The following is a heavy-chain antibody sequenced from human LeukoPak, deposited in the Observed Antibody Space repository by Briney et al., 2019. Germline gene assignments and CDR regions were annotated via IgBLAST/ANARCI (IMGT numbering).Heavy chain of an antibody. CDR1: GYTFSSYD. CDR3: ARLSETPAFYPGGRYLYLAY. CDR2: LNPSTGNT. D-gene: IGHD2-8*02. V-gene: IGHV1-8*01. Sequence: ASVKVSCKATGYTFSSYDINWVRQATGQGLEWMGWLNPSTGNTGYAQKFQGRVTMTRDTSTSTAYMELSSLKSEDTAVYYCARLSETPAFYPGGRYLYLAYWGQGAQVTVSS. J-gene: IGHJ4*02.